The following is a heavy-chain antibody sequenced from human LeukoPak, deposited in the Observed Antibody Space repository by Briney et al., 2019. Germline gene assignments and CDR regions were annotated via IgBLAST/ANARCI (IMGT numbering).Heavy chain of an antibody. CDR1: GFSFSSYG. CDR3: ARDSPSYGPPGGYYYYYYMDV. D-gene: IGHD5-18*01. V-gene: IGHV3-30*03. CDR2: ISYDGSNK. Sequence: GGSLRLSCAASGFSFSSYGMSWVRQAPGEGLEWVAVISYDGSNKYYADSVKGRFTISRDNSKNTLYLQMNSLRAEDTAVYYCARDSPSYGPPGGYYYYYYMDVWGKGTTVTVSS. J-gene: IGHJ6*03.